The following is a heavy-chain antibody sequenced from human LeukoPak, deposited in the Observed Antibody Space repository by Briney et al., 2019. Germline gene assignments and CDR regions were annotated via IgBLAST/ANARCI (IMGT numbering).Heavy chain of an antibody. CDR1: GGSISSYY. V-gene: IGHV4-4*07. CDR2: IYTSGST. Sequence: SETLSLTCTVSGGSISSYYWSWIRQPAGKGLEWIGRIYTSGSTNYNPSLKSRVTMSVDTSKNQFSLKLSSVTAADTAVYYCARSLYYYDSSGYLNYYYGMDVWGQGTTVTVSS. D-gene: IGHD3-22*01. CDR3: ARSLYYYDSSGYLNYYYGMDV. J-gene: IGHJ6*02.